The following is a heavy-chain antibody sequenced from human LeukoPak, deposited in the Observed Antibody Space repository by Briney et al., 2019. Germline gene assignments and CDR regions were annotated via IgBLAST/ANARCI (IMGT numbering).Heavy chain of an antibody. D-gene: IGHD6-19*01. CDR2: ISGSGGST. J-gene: IGHJ4*02. CDR1: GFTFNSYA. V-gene: IGHV3-23*01. CDR3: AKVLSGWYHFDY. Sequence: PGGSLRLSCAASGFTFNSYAMSWVRQAPGKGLEWVSAISGSGGSTYYADSVKGRFTISRDNSKSTLYLQMNSLRAEDTAVYYCAKVLSGWYHFDYWGQGTLVTVSS.